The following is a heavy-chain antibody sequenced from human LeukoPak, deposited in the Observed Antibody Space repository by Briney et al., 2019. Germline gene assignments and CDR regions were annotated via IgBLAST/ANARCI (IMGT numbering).Heavy chain of an antibody. CDR2: IKQDGSEK. J-gene: IGHJ6*02. CDR1: GFTFSSYW. CDR3: AGQGIAAAGTYSGYYGMDV. V-gene: IGHV3-7*01. D-gene: IGHD6-13*01. Sequence: PGGSLRLSCAASGFTFSSYWMSWVRQAPGKGLEWVANIKQDGSEKYYADSVKGRFTISRDNSKNTLYLQMNSLRAEDTAVYYCAGQGIAAAGTYSGYYGMDVWGQGTTVTVSS.